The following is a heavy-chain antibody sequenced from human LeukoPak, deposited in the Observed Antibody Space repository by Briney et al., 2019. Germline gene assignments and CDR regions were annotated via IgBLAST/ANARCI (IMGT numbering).Heavy chain of an antibody. Sequence: GGSLRLSCAASGFTFSSYEMNWVRQAPGKGLEWVSSISSSSSFIYYAGSVKGRFTISRDNAKNSLYLQMNSLRAEDTAVYYCTRDTHFFMTTTIDYWGQGTLVTVSS. CDR1: GFTFSSYE. CDR2: ISSSSSFI. D-gene: IGHD4-11*01. V-gene: IGHV3-21*01. J-gene: IGHJ4*02. CDR3: TRDTHFFMTTTIDY.